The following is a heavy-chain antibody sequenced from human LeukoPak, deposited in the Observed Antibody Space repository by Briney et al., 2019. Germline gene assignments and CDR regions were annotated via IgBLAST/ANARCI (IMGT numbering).Heavy chain of an antibody. Sequence: GGSLRLSCAASGFTFNSYVMSWVRQAPGKGLEWVSAIGGSSGRTYYADSVRGRFTISRDNSKNTVYLQLNSLRGEDTAVYYCAKDLVSGDWYWRGFDSWGQGTLVTVSS. CDR2: IGGSSGRT. CDR1: GFTFNSYV. D-gene: IGHD6-19*01. J-gene: IGHJ4*02. CDR3: AKDLVSGDWYWRGFDS. V-gene: IGHV3-23*01.